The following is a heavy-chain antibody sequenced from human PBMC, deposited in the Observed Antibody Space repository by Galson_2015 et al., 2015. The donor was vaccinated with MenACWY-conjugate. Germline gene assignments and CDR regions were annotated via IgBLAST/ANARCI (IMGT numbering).Heavy chain of an antibody. CDR1: EYSFTRFW. CDR3: AIAIYDFWSGYSFDY. D-gene: IGHD3-3*01. CDR2: IYPPASDT. J-gene: IGHJ4*02. Sequence: QSGAEVKKPGESLKISCKGSEYSFTRFWIGWVRQMPGKGLEWMGIIYPPASDTKYSPSFQGQVTMSADKSITTTYLQWSSLKASDTATYYCAIAIYDFWSGYSFDYWGQGTQVTVSS. V-gene: IGHV5-51*01.